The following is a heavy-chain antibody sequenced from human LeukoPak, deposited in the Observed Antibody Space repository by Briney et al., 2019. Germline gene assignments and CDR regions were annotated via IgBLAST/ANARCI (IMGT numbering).Heavy chain of an antibody. CDR3: AHSFRRDGYYSMYYFAY. V-gene: IGHV2-5*01. CDR2: IYSNDDK. Sequence: SGPTLVNPTQTLTLTCTFSGFSLSTSGVGVGWIRQPPGKALEWLALIYSNDDKRYSPSLKSRLTITKDTSKNQVVLTLTNMDPVDTAPYYCAHSFRRDGYYSMYYFAYWGEGTLVTVSS. J-gene: IGHJ4*02. CDR1: GFSLSTSGVG. D-gene: IGHD5-24*01.